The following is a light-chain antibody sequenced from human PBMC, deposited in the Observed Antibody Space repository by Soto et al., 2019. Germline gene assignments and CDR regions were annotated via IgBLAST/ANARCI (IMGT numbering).Light chain of an antibody. J-gene: IGLJ1*01. CDR2: DVN. CDR3: GTWDSSLSAV. CDR1: SSDVGAHNY. Sequence: QSVLTQPPSASGSPGQSLTISCTGTSSDVGAHNYVSWYQQNPGKAPKLMLYDVNKRPSGVPDRFSGSKSGNTASLTVSGLQAEDEADYYCGTWDSSLSAVFGTGTKLTVL. V-gene: IGLV2-8*01.